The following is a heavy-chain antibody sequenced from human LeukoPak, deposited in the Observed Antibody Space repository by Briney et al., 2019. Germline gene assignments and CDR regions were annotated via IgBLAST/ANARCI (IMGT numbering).Heavy chain of an antibody. CDR2: IKSKTDGGTT. V-gene: IGHV3-15*01. D-gene: IGHD2-2*01. J-gene: IGHJ6*02. Sequence: GGSLRLSCAASGFTFSNAWMSWVRQAPGKGLEWVGRIKSKTDGGTTDYAAPVKGRFTISRDESKNTLYLQMNSLKTEDTAVYYCTTDGCSSTSCYGGWGYYYGMDVWGQGTTVTVSS. CDR3: TTDGCSSTSCYGGWGYYYGMDV. CDR1: GFTFSNAW.